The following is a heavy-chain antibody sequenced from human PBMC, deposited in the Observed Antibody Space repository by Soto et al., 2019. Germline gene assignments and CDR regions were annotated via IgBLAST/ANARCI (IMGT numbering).Heavy chain of an antibody. D-gene: IGHD1-26*01. Sequence: EVQLVESGGGLVNSGGSLRLSCVGSGFGFSAKWMSWVRQAPGKGLEWLGRIKTKKDGETTDYAAPAKGRFTISRDDSRNTLFLQINSLKTEDTAVYYCTTDPREWGQGVLVTVSS. CDR1: GFGFSAKW. V-gene: IGHV3-15*01. CDR2: IKTKKDGETT. J-gene: IGHJ4*02. CDR3: TTDPRE.